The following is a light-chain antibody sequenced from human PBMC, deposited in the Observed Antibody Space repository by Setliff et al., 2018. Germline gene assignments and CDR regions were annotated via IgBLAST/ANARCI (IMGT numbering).Light chain of an antibody. J-gene: IGLJ1*01. Sequence: QSVLTQPPSASETLGQRVTISCSGRSSNIGRNYEVHWYQHLPGSAPKLLIHNNIVRSLGVPDRFSGSKSGTSASLDITGLQADDEADYYCQSYDSSLRYVFGSGTKVTVL. V-gene: IGLV1-40*01. CDR2: NNI. CDR3: QSYDSSLRYV. CDR1: SSNIGRNYE.